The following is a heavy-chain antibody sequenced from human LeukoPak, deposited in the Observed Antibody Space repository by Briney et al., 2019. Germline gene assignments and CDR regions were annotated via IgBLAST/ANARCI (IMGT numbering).Heavy chain of an antibody. D-gene: IGHD6-13*01. J-gene: IGHJ5*02. CDR1: GFTLSSFG. CDR3: AKPGIAAASTSPNWFDP. V-gene: IGHV3-30*18. CDR2: ISYVGSNK. Sequence: ARCLTLSCLASGFTLSSFGMHWVRQAPGKGLEWVGVISYVGSNKYYADSVKGRFTPSTDTSKNTLYLQMNSLRADDTPVYYCAKPGIAAASTSPNWFDPWGEGTLVTVSS.